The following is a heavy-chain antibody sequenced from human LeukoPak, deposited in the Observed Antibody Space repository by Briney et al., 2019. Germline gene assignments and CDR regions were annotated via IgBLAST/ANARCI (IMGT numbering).Heavy chain of an antibody. V-gene: IGHV3-74*01. CDR1: GFTFSSYE. Sequence: GGSLRLSCAASGFTFSSYEMNWVRQAPGKGLVWVSRINSVGSGTNYADSVKGRFTISRDKAKNTLYLQMNSLRAEDTVMYYCARGGIESSTWGTFDYYMDVWGKGTTVTVSS. D-gene: IGHD7-27*01. CDR3: ARGGIESSTWGTFDYYMDV. CDR2: INSVGSGT. J-gene: IGHJ6*03.